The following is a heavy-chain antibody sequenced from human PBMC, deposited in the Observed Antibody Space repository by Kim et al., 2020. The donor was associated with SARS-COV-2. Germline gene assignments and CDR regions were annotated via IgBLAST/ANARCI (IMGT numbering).Heavy chain of an antibody. V-gene: IGHV1-46*01. D-gene: IGHD6-13*01. Sequence: TSYAQKFQGRVTMTRDTSTSTVYMELSSLRSEDTAVYYCAAGTRAYYFDYWGQGTLVTVSS. CDR3: AAGTRAYYFDY. J-gene: IGHJ4*02. CDR2: T.